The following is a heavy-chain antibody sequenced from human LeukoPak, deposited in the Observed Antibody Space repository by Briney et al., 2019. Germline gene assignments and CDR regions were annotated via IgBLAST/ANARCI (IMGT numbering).Heavy chain of an antibody. CDR3: ARVLRVTAAATGYMDV. CDR1: GYTFTSYG. Sequence: GASVKVSCKASGYTFTSYGISWVRQAPGQGLEWMGWINPNSGGTNYAQKFQGRVTMTRDTSISTAYMELSRLRSDDTAVYYCARVLRVTAAATGYMDVWGKGTTVTISS. V-gene: IGHV1-2*02. D-gene: IGHD6-13*01. J-gene: IGHJ6*03. CDR2: INPNSGGT.